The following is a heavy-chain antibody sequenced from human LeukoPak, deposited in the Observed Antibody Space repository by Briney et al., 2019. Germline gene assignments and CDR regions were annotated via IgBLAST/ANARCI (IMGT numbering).Heavy chain of an antibody. V-gene: IGHV3-7*01. CDR1: GFTFSSYW. J-gene: IGHJ4*02. D-gene: IGHD6-19*01. CDR3: ARGGRIAVAAYYFDY. CDR2: IKQDGSEK. Sequence: QPGGSLRLSCAASGFTFSSYWMSWVRQAPGKGLEWVANIKQDGSEKYYVDSVKGRFTISRDNAKHSLYLQMNSLRAEDTAVYYCARGGRIAVAAYYFDYWGQGTLVTVSS.